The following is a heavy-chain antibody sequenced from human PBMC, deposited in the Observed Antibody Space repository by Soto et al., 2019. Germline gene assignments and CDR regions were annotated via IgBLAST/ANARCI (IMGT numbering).Heavy chain of an antibody. V-gene: IGHV3-23*01. Sequence: GGSLRLSCSASGFTFSSYAMSWVRQAPGNGLEWVSAIIADGGRGYYAESVKGRFTMSGDNSKNTLSLQMNTLRAEDTAVYYCAKDKMEQWLVGGYFDNWGPGTQVTVSS. CDR3: AKDKMEQWLVGGYFDN. CDR1: GFTFSSYA. CDR2: IIADGGRG. D-gene: IGHD6-19*01. J-gene: IGHJ4*02.